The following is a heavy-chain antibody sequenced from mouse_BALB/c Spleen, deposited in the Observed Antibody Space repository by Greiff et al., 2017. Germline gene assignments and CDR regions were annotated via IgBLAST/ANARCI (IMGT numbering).Heavy chain of an antibody. CDR3: ARGRGYGLDY. D-gene: IGHD1-1*02. Sequence: EVKVVESGGGLVKPGGSLKLSCAASGFTFSSYAMSWVRQTPEKRLEWVASISSGGSTYYPDSVKGRFTISRDNARNILYLQMSSLRSEDTAMYYCARGRGYGLDYWGQGTTLTVSS. V-gene: IGHV5-6-5*01. J-gene: IGHJ2*01. CDR2: ISSGGST. CDR1: GFTFSSYA.